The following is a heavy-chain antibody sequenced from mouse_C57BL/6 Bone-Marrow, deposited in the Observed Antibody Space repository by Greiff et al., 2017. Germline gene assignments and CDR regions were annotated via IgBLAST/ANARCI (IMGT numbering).Heavy chain of an antibody. CDR1: GFSLTSYG. J-gene: IGHJ4*01. CDR2: IWGGGST. V-gene: IGHV2-5*01. Sequence: VQLQQSGPGLVQPSQSLSITCTVSGFSLTSYGVHWVRQSPGKGLEWLGVIWGGGSTDYNAAFMSRLSITKYNSKSQVFFKMNSLQADDTAIYYCAAVYYDYHYAMDYWGQGTSVTVSS. D-gene: IGHD2-4*01. CDR3: AAVYYDYHYAMDY.